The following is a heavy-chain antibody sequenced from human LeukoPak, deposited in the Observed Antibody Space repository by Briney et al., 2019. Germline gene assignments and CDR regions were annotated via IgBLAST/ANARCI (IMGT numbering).Heavy chain of an antibody. CDR1: GFTFSAYT. Sequence: PGGSLRLSCVASGFTFSAYTMNWVRQAPGKGLEWLSSISVSSSYIHYSDSVKGRFTISRDDARNSVFLQMNSLRAEDTAVYYCAKATAIFGVIRDTFDSWGQGTLVTVSS. J-gene: IGHJ4*02. D-gene: IGHD3-3*01. CDR2: ISVSSSYI. V-gene: IGHV3-21*01. CDR3: AKATAIFGVIRDTFDS.